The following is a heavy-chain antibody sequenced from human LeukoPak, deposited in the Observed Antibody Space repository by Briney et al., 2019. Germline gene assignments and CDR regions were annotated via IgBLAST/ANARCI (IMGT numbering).Heavy chain of an antibody. CDR1: GGSISTYF. D-gene: IGHD3-22*01. J-gene: IGHJ4*02. CDR2: IDYSGST. V-gene: IGHV4-59*08. CDR3: ARNYDSSGYYPFDY. Sequence: SETLPLTCTVSGGSISTYFWSWIRQPPGKGLEWIAYIDYSGSTNSNPSLKSRVTISIDTSKNQFSLKLSSVTATDTAVYYCARNYDSSGYYPFDYWGQGTLVTVSS.